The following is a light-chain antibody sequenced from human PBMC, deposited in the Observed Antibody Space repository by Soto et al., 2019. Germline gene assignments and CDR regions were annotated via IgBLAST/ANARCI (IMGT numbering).Light chain of an antibody. CDR3: QQYNNWPQK. Sequence: EIVMTQSPATLSVSPGERATLSCRASQSVSSNLAWYQHKPGQAPRLLIYGASTRATGIPARFSGRGSGTEFTLTISSLQSEDCAVYYCQQYNNWPQKFGQGTKVEIK. CDR1: QSVSSN. V-gene: IGKV3-15*01. J-gene: IGKJ1*01. CDR2: GAS.